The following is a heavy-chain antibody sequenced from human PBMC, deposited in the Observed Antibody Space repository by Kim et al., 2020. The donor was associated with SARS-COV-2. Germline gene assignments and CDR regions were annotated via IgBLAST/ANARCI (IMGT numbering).Heavy chain of an antibody. CDR3: ARRGGHFRFGELLYGAFDI. CDR2: IYYSGST. D-gene: IGHD3-10*01. CDR1: GGSISSSSYY. V-gene: IGHV4-39*01. J-gene: IGHJ3*02. Sequence: SETLSLTCTVSGGSISSSSYYWGWIRQPPGKGLEWIGSIYYSGSTYYNPSLKSRVTISVDTSKNQFSLKLSSVTAADTAVYYCARRGGHFRFGELLYGAFDIWGQGTMVTVSS.